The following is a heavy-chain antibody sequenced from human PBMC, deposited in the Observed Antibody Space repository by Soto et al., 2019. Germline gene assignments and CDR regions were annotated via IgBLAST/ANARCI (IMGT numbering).Heavy chain of an antibody. J-gene: IGHJ5*02. Sequence: QVQLQESGPGLVKPSETLSLTCTVSGDSISSYYWNWIRQPPGKGLEWIGHIYYSGSTNYNPSLKSRVSISVDTSKNQFSLKLSPVTAADTAVYYCASGVGSGSLHWFDPWGQGTLVTVSS. CDR3: ASGVGSGSLHWFDP. V-gene: IGHV4-59*01. CDR1: GDSISSYY. CDR2: IYYSGST. D-gene: IGHD3-10*01.